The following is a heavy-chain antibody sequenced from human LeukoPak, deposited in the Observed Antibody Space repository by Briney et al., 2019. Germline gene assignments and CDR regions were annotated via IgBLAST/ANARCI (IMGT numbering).Heavy chain of an antibody. J-gene: IGHJ6*03. CDR2: MNPNSGNT. Sequence: ASVKVSCKASGYTFTSYDINWVRQATGQGLEWMGWMNPNSGNTGYAQKFQGRVTMTRNTSISTAYMELSSLRSEDTAVYFCTRLKGPGYYYYYMDVWGKGTTVTVSS. CDR1: GYTFTSYD. V-gene: IGHV1-8*01. CDR3: TRLKGPGYYYYYMDV.